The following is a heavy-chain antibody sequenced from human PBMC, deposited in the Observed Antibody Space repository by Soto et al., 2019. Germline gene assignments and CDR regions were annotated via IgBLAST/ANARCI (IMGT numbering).Heavy chain of an antibody. Sequence: SETLSLTCAVYGGSFSGYYWSWIRKPPGKGLEWIGEINHSGSTNYNPSLKSRVTISVDTSKNQFSLKLSSVTAADTAVYYCARILQHYYYMDVWGKGTTVTVSS. CDR1: GGSFSGYY. D-gene: IGHD1-1*01. CDR3: ARILQHYYYMDV. CDR2: INHSGST. V-gene: IGHV4-34*01. J-gene: IGHJ6*03.